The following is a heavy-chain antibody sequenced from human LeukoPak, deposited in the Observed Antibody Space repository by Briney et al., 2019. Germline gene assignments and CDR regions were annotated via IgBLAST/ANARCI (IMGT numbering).Heavy chain of an antibody. CDR1: GFTFDDYA. CDR2: ISWNSGSI. CDR3: AKGGRIAAANVDY. J-gene: IGHJ4*02. V-gene: IGHV3-9*01. D-gene: IGHD6-13*01. Sequence: PGGSLRLSCAASGFTFDDYAMHWVRQAPGKGLEWVSGISWNSGSIGYADSVKGRFTISRDNAKNSLYLQMNSLRAEDTALYYCAKGGRIAAANVDYWGQGTLVTVSS.